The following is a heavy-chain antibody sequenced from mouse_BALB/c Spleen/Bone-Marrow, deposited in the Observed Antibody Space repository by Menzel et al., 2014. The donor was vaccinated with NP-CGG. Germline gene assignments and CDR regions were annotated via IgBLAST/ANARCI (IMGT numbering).Heavy chain of an antibody. V-gene: IGHV5-4*02. D-gene: IGHD1-2*01. Sequence: EVKLMESGGGLVKPGGSLKLSCAASGFTFSDYYMYWARQTREKRLEWVATISDGGSYTYYPDSVKGRFTISRDNAKNNLYLQMSSLKSEDTAMYYCARVVTTATLYWYFDVWGAGTTVTVSS. CDR3: ARVVTTATLYWYFDV. J-gene: IGHJ1*01. CDR2: ISDGGSYT. CDR1: GFTFSDYY.